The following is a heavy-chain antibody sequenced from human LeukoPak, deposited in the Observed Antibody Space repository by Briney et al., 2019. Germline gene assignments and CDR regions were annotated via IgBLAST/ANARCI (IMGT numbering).Heavy chain of an antibody. J-gene: IGHJ5*02. CDR3: AGDYNSLTGLNH. Sequence: GGSLRLSCAASGFTFSDSAMHWVRQASGKGLEWLGRIRTQANNDATAYGASVKGRFIISRDDSRNTAYLQMNSLKTEDTAVYYCAGDYNSLTGLNHWGQGTLVTVSS. V-gene: IGHV3-73*01. CDR1: GFTFSDSA. D-gene: IGHD3-9*01. CDR2: IRTQANNDAT.